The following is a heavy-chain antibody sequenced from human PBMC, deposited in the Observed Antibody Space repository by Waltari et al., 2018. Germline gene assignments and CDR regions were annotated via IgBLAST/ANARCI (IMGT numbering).Heavy chain of an antibody. CDR1: GGTFSSYA. CDR3: AREPRDYGDLSDY. Sequence: QVQLVQSGAEVKKPGSSVKVSCKASGGTFSSYAISGVRQAPGQGLEWMGRITPIFGTANYAQKFQGRVTITADKSTSTAYMELSSLRSEDTAVYYCAREPRDYGDLSDYWGQGTLVTVSS. J-gene: IGHJ4*02. V-gene: IGHV1-69*08. D-gene: IGHD4-17*01. CDR2: ITPIFGTA.